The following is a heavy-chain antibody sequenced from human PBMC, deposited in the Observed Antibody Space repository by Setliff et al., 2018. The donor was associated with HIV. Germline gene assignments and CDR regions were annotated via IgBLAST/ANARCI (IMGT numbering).Heavy chain of an antibody. J-gene: IGHJ1*01. Sequence: VASVKVSCKAPGYSFTSYGISWVRQAPGQGLEWMGWISAYNGNTNYAQKLQGRVTMTTDTSSSTAYMELRSLRSDDTAVYYCARHYSSSWYPYFQHWGQGTLVTVSS. D-gene: IGHD6-13*01. V-gene: IGHV1-18*01. CDR1: GYSFTSYG. CDR2: ISAYNGNT. CDR3: ARHYSSSWYPYFQH.